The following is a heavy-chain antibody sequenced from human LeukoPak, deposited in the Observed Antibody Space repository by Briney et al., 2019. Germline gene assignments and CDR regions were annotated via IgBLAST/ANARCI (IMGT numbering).Heavy chain of an antibody. D-gene: IGHD3-3*01. CDR2: IRYDGTNK. V-gene: IGHV3-30*02. CDR3: AKVWSAHPSYYYMDV. J-gene: IGHJ6*03. Sequence: AGGSLRLSCAASGFAASGFTFSTFGMHWVRQAPGKGLEWVAFIRYDGTNKYYADSVKGRFTIPRDNSKNTLYLQMNSLRAEDTAVYYCAKVWSAHPSYYYMDVWGKGTTVTVSS. CDR1: GFTFSTFG.